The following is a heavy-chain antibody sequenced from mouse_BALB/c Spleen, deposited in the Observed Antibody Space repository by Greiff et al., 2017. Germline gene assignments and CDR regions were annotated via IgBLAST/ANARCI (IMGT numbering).Heavy chain of an antibody. CDR3: ASGYYYGREGFAY. CDR1: GYSITSDYA. Sequence: EVKLMESGPGLVKPSQSLSLTCTVTGYSITSDYAWNWIRQFPGNKLEWMGYISYSGSTSYNPSLKSRISITRDTSKNQFFLQLNSVTTEDTATYYCASGYYYGREGFAYWGQGTLVTVSA. V-gene: IGHV3-2*02. J-gene: IGHJ3*01. CDR2: ISYSGST. D-gene: IGHD1-1*01.